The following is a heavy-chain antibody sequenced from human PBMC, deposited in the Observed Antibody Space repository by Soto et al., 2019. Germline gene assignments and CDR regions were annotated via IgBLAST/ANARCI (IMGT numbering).Heavy chain of an antibody. Sequence: SETLSLTCGVSGGSISSGDYSWSWIRRPPGRGLEWVGYMYHSGITYYSLSLKSRDNISEDKSKNQFSLKLRSATAADTAIYYCARKVGATPDHFFDYWGQGIPVTVSS. CDR2: MYHSGIT. D-gene: IGHD1-26*01. J-gene: IGHJ4*02. CDR3: ARKVGATPDHFFDY. V-gene: IGHV4-30-2*01. CDR1: GGSISSGDYS.